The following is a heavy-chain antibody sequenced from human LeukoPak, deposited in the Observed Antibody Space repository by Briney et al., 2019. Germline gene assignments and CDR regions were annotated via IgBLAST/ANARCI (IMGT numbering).Heavy chain of an antibody. CDR3: AKGAGQWLVPSEYFQY. CDR1: GFXYSNYA. V-gene: IGHV3-23*01. D-gene: IGHD6-19*01. J-gene: IGHJ1*01. CDR2: ISSGGHST. Sequence: GGSLRLPCAASGFXYSNYAMTWVRQAPGKGLEWVSSISSGGHSTYYAGSVKGRFTISRDNSKNTLYLQMNSLRAEDTAVYYCAKGAGQWLVPSEYFQYWGQGTLVTVSS.